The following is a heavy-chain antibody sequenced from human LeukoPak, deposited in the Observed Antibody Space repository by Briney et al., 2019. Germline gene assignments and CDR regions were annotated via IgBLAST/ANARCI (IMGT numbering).Heavy chain of an antibody. CDR2: ISGSGGST. CDR1: GFTFSSYA. D-gene: IGHD3-22*01. J-gene: IGHJ6*02. CDR3: AKDEKYYDGSGSPYYYYGMDV. Sequence: GGSLRLSCAASGFTFSSYAMSWVRQAPGKGLEWVSAISGSGGSTYYADSVKGRFTTSRDNSKNTLYLQMNSLRAEDTAVYYCAKDEKYYDGSGSPYYYYGMDVWGQGTTVAVTS. V-gene: IGHV3-23*01.